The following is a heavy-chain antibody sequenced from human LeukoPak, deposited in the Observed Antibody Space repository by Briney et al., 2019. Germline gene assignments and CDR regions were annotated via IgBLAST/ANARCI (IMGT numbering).Heavy chain of an antibody. CDR2: IHPGDSDT. Sequence: GESLEISCKGSGYSFTSYWIGWVRQMPGKGLEWMGIIHPGDSDTRYSPSFQGQVTISADKSISIAYLQWSSLKASDTAMYYCARRYYDGGSYYFDYWGQGTLVTVSS. D-gene: IGHD1-26*01. J-gene: IGHJ4*02. CDR3: ARRYYDGGSYYFDY. CDR1: GYSFTSYW. V-gene: IGHV5-51*01.